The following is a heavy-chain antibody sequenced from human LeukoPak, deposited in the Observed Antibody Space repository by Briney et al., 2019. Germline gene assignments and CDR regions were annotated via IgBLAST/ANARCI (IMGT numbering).Heavy chain of an antibody. CDR3: ARLTMVRGVLNWFDP. Sequence: ASVKVSCKASGYTFTSYGISWVRQAPGQGLEWMGWISAYGNTNYAQKLQGRVTMTTDTSTSTAYMELRSLRSDDTAVYYCARLTMVRGVLNWFDPWGQGTLVTVSS. V-gene: IGHV1-18*01. CDR1: GYTFTSYG. CDR2: ISAYGNT. J-gene: IGHJ5*02. D-gene: IGHD3-10*01.